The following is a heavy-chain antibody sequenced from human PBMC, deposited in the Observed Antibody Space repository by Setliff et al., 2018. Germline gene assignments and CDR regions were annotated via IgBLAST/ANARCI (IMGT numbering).Heavy chain of an antibody. CDR2: VHTGGGSA. J-gene: IGHJ4*02. V-gene: IGHV1-46*01. Sequence: ASVKVSCKASGYTFTAYYMHWVRQAPGQGLEWMGIVHTGGGSASYAQKFQGRVTTTSDTSTSTVYMEVNSVRSDDTAIYYCARGGMAAAGRKGVFEYWGQGSQVTVSS. D-gene: IGHD6-13*01. CDR3: ARGGMAAAGRKGVFEY. CDR1: GYTFTAYY.